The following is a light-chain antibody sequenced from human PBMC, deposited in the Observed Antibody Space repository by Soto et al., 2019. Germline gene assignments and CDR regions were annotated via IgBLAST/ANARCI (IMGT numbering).Light chain of an antibody. Sequence: DIQMTQSPSTLSASVGDRVTITCRASQSISSWLSWYQQKPGKAPKPLIYDASRLESGVPSRFSGSGYGTEFTLTISSLQPDDFANYYYQQYNSYSGKFGQGTKVEI. V-gene: IGKV1-5*01. CDR3: QQYNSYSGK. CDR1: QSISSW. J-gene: IGKJ1*01. CDR2: DAS.